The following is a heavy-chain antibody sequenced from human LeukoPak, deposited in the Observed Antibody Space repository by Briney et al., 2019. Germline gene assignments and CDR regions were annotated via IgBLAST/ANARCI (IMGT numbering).Heavy chain of an antibody. CDR1: GGSISSGGYY. CDR2: IYHSGNT. J-gene: IGHJ4*02. CDR3: ARHEKYYYDSSGYYYVDYLDY. Sequence: PSETLSLTCTVSGGSISSGGYYWSWIRQYPGKGLEWIGYIYHSGNTYYNPSLKSRVTISVDTSKNQFSLKLSSVTAADTAVYYCARHEKYYYDSSGYYYVDYLDYWGQGTLVTVSS. D-gene: IGHD3-22*01. V-gene: IGHV4-31*03.